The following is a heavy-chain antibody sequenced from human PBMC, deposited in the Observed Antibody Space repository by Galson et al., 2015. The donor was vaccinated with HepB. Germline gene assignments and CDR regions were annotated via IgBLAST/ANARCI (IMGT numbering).Heavy chain of an antibody. Sequence: SLRLSCAASGFTVSSNYMSWVRQAPGKGLEWVSVIYSGGSTYYADSVKGRFTISRDDSKNTLYLQMNSLRAEDTAVYYCARDSEALEDSSSWYRYYYGMDVWGQGTTVTVSS. CDR3: ARDSEALEDSSSWYRYYYGMDV. CDR1: GFTVSSNY. D-gene: IGHD6-13*01. J-gene: IGHJ6*02. CDR2: IYSGGST. V-gene: IGHV3-66*01.